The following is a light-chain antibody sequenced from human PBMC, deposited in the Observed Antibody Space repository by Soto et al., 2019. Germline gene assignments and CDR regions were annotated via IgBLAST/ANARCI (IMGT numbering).Light chain of an antibody. V-gene: IGKV3-20*01. Sequence: EIVLTQSPGSLSLSLGERATLSCRASQSVSSSFFAWYQQKPGQPPRLLMYGASRRATGNPDRFSGRGSGEDFHNTISRQEPEDFAVCCCQQYASSLTFGQGTKVEI. CDR2: GAS. CDR1: QSVSSSF. J-gene: IGKJ1*01. CDR3: QQYASSLT.